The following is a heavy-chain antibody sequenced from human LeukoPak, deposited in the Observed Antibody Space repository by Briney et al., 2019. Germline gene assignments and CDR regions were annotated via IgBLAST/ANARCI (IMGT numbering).Heavy chain of an antibody. CDR1: GYTFTGYY. Sequence: ASVKVSCKASGYTFTGYYMHWVRQVPGQGLEWMGFINPSSGVTNYAQKFQGRVTMTRDTSISTAYMELSSLTSYDTAVYYCGRVAYCGGSCYYYFDYWGQGTLVTVSS. D-gene: IGHD2-21*02. J-gene: IGHJ4*02. CDR3: GRVAYCGGSCYYYFDY. CDR2: INPSSGVT. V-gene: IGHV1-2*02.